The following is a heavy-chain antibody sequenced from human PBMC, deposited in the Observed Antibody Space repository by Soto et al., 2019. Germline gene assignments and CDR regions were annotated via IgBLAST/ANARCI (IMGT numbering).Heavy chain of an antibody. J-gene: IGHJ4*02. V-gene: IGHV3-30-3*01. D-gene: IGHD3-10*01. CDR2: ISHDGSDK. CDR3: ATTLIRGVITTYFDY. CDR1: GFTFSSYV. Sequence: QVQLVESGGGVVQPGRSLRLSCAASGFTFSSYVIHWVRQAPGKGLDWVAVISHDGSDKYYAYSVKGRFTISRDNSKNTLYLQMNSLRAEDTAVYYCATTLIRGVITTYFDYWGQGTLLTVSS.